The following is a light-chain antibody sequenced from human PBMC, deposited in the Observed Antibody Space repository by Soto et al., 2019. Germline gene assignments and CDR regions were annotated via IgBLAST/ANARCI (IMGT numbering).Light chain of an antibody. Sequence: QSALTQPASVSGSPGQSITISCTGTSSDVGGYDYVSWYQLHPGNAPKLMVFEVSNRPSGVSYRFSGSKSGNTASLTISGIQAEAEADYFCSSYSISTAYLFGTWTKLTVL. CDR2: EVS. J-gene: IGLJ1*01. V-gene: IGLV2-14*01. CDR3: SSYSISTAYL. CDR1: SSDVGGYDY.